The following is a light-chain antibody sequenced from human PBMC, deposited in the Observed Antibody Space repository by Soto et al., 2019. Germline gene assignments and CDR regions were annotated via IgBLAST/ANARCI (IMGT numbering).Light chain of an antibody. CDR3: TSYTISSTLV. CDR1: SGDIGRYDY. CDR2: DVT. Sequence: QSALTQPASVSGSPGQSITISCTGTSGDIGRYDYVSWYQQHPGKAPKLMIFDVTNRPSGVSKRFSASKSGNTASLTISGLQAEDEADYYCTSYTISSTLVFGGGTKVTVL. J-gene: IGLJ3*02. V-gene: IGLV2-14*03.